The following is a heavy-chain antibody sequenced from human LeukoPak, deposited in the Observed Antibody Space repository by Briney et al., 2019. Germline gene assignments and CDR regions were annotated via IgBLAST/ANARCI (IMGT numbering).Heavy chain of an antibody. J-gene: IGHJ4*02. CDR2: IKQDGSEK. D-gene: IGHD3-16*01. CDR1: GFSFRTYW. CDR3: ARGIWYFDY. V-gene: IGHV3-7*01. Sequence: GGSLRLSCIASGFSFRTYWMTWVRQAPGKGLEWVANIKQDGSEKSHVDSVEGRFTISRDIGKNSVYLQMNSLRAEDTAVYYCARGIWYFDYWGQGTLVTVSS.